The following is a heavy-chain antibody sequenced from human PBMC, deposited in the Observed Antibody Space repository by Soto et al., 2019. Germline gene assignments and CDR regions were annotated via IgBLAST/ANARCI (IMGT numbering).Heavy chain of an antibody. CDR2: ISAYNGNT. V-gene: IGHV1-18*01. J-gene: IGHJ6*02. Sequence: QVQLVQSGAEVKKPGASVRVSCKASGYTFTSYDISWVRQAPGQGLEWMGWISAYNGNTNYAQKLQGRVTMTTDTSTSTAYMELRSLRSDDTAVYYCARGGRHDSSGYYLPFSGMDVWGQGTTVTVSS. D-gene: IGHD3-22*01. CDR3: ARGGRHDSSGYYLPFSGMDV. CDR1: GYTFTSYD.